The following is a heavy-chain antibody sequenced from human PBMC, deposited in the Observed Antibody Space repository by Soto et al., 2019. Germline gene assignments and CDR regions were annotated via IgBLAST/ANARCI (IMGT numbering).Heavy chain of an antibody. CDR1: GGSISSSSYY. D-gene: IGHD3-3*01. V-gene: IGHV4-39*01. CDR3: ASITIFGVVIQPYYYGMDV. Sequence: QLQLQESGPGLVKPSETLSLTCTVSGGSISSSSYYWGWIRQPPGKGLEWVGSIYYSGSTYYNPSLKSRVTISVDTSKNQFSLMLSSVTAADTAVYSCASITIFGVVIQPYYYGMDVWGQGTTVTVSS. J-gene: IGHJ6*02. CDR2: IYYSGST.